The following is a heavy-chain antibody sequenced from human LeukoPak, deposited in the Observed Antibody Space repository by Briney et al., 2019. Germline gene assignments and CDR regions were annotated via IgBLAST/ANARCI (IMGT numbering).Heavy chain of an antibody. CDR3: ARENGGNSGVDY. Sequence: PSETLSLTCTVSGGLISISTYYWGWIRQPPGKGLEWIGSIYYSGSTYYNPSLKSRVTISVDTSKNQFSLKLSSVTAADTAVYYCARENGGNSGVDYWGQGTLVTVSS. CDR1: GGLISISTYY. D-gene: IGHD4-23*01. J-gene: IGHJ4*02. CDR2: IYYSGST. V-gene: IGHV4-39*07.